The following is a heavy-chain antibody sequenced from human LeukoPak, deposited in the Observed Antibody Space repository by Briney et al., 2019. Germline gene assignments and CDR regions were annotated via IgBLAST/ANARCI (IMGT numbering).Heavy chain of an antibody. CDR2: INSDGSTI. Sequence: PGGSLRLSCAASGFTFSSYWMHWVRQAPGKGLVWVSRINSDGSTINYADSVKGRFTISRDNAKNTQYLQMNSLRAEDTAVYYCARDFGGSRDYWGQGTLVTVSS. D-gene: IGHD3-10*01. CDR1: GFTFSSYW. V-gene: IGHV3-74*01. J-gene: IGHJ4*02. CDR3: ARDFGGSRDY.